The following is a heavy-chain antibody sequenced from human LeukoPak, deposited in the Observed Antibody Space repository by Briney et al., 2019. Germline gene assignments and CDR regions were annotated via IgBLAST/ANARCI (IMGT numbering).Heavy chain of an antibody. D-gene: IGHD3-3*01. CDR1: GFTFCSYP. J-gene: IGHJ4*02. Sequence: GGSLRLSCAASGFTFCSYPLHWVRQAPGKGLEWVAAISSDGRNKYYADSVKGRFTISRDNSKNTLYLQMNSLRAEDTAVYYCARAIHDFWSGSFDYWGQGTLVTVSS. V-gene: IGHV3-30*01. CDR3: ARAIHDFWSGSFDY. CDR2: ISSDGRNK.